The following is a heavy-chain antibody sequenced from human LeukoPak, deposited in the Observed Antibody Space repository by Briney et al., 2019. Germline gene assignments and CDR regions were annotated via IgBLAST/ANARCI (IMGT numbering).Heavy chain of an antibody. CDR3: VRDLLTLYSGSSGY. V-gene: IGHV1-2*02. CDR1: GYTFTGYY. CDR2: INPNSGCT. J-gene: IGHJ4*02. D-gene: IGHD1-26*01. Sequence: ASVKVSCKASGYTFTGYYMHWVRQAPGQGLEWMGWINPNSGCTNYSQKFQGSVTMTRDTCISTAYMQLSRLRSDNTAVYYRVRDLLTLYSGSSGYWGQGTLVTVSS.